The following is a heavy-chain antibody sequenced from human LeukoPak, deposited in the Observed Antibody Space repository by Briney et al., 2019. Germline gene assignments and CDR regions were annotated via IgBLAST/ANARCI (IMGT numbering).Heavy chain of an antibody. CDR2: IYYSGST. J-gene: IGHJ3*02. D-gene: IGHD3-9*01. V-gene: IGHV4-39*01. Sequence: SETLSLTCTVSGGSISSSSYYWGWIRQPPGKGLEWFGSIYYSGSTYYNPSLKSRVTISVDTSKNQFSLKLSSVNVADTAVYYCARRFHVLRYFGWFAPAAFDIWGQGTMVTVSS. CDR1: GGSISSSSYY. CDR3: ARRFHVLRYFGWFAPAAFDI.